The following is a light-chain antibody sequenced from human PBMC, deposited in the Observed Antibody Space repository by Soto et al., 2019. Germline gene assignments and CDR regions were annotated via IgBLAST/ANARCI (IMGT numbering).Light chain of an antibody. V-gene: IGKV3-11*01. CDR3: QQRSNWHT. CDR1: QSVSSY. CDR2: DAS. Sequence: EIVLTQSPATLSLSPGERATLSCRASQSVSSYLAWYQQKPGQAPRLLIYDASNRATGIPARFSGRGSGTDFTLPISSLEPEDFAVYSCQQRSNWHTFGGGTKVEIK. J-gene: IGKJ4*01.